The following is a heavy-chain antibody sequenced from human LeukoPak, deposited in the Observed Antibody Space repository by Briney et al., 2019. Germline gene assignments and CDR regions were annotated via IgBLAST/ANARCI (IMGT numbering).Heavy chain of an antibody. CDR2: INPNSGGT. D-gene: IGHD3-10*01. CDR3: ARVNGYGSGSLFDY. CDR1: GYTFTGYY. V-gene: IGHV1-2*02. J-gene: IGHJ4*02. Sequence: ASVKVSCKASGYTFTGYYMHWVRQAPGQGLEWMGWINPNSGGTNYAQKFQGRVTMTRDTSISTAYMELSRLRSDDTAVYYCARVNGYGSGSLFDYWGQGTLVTVSS.